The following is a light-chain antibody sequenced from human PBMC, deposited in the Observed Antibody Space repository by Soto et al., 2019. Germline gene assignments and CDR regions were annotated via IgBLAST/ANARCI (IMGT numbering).Light chain of an antibody. Sequence: QAVVTQEPSLTVSPGGTVTLTCASSTGAVASGYSPNWFQQKPGQPPRPLIYGTTNKHSWTPARFSGSLLGGKAALTLSGVQPEDEAEYYCLLYYGGTAVFGGGTKVTVL. CDR2: GTT. CDR1: TGAVASGYS. CDR3: LLYYGGTAV. V-gene: IGLV7-43*01. J-gene: IGLJ2*01.